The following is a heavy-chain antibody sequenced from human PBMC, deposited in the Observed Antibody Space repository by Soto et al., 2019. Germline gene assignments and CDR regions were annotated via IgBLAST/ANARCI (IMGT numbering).Heavy chain of an antibody. CDR1: GYTFTNYG. V-gene: IGHV1-18*01. CDR3: ARDYGVLTGYLPFDY. CDR2: ISAYNGNA. D-gene: IGHD3-9*01. J-gene: IGHJ4*02. Sequence: ASVKVSCKASGYTFTNYGISWVRRAPGQGLEWMGWISAYNGNANYAQKFQDRLTLTTDTSTSTAYMELRSLRSDDTAVYYCARDYGVLTGYLPFDYWGQGTLVTVSS.